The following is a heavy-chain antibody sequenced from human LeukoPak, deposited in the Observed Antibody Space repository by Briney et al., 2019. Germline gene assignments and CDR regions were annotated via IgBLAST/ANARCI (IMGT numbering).Heavy chain of an antibody. CDR3: AKLWFGENYYFDY. CDR1: GFSFSSYA. V-gene: IGHV3-23*01. Sequence: GGSLRLSCAASGFSFSSYAMSWVRQAPGKGLEWVSAISGSGGSTYYADSVKGRFTISRDNSKNTLYLQMNSLRAEDTAVYYCAKLWFGENYYFDYWGQGTLVTVSS. CDR2: ISGSGGST. D-gene: IGHD3-10*01. J-gene: IGHJ4*02.